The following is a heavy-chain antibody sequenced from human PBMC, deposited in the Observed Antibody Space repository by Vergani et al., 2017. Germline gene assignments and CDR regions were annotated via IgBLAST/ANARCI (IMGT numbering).Heavy chain of an antibody. CDR3: AREERSNTSPFVGD. CDR2: ISGHGDRT. D-gene: IGHD2/OR15-2a*01. J-gene: IGHJ4*02. CDR1: GFTFSNSA. Sequence: EVQLVESGGGLVQPGGSLRLSCVASGFTFSNSAMSWVRQTSGKGLEWVSAISGHGDRTYYADSVKGRFTISRDNSKNTVYLQMNSLKAADRATYYCAREERSNTSPFVGDWGQGTLVTV. V-gene: IGHV3-23*04.